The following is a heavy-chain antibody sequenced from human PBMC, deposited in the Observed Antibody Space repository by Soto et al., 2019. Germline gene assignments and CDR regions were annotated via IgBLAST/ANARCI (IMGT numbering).Heavy chain of an antibody. CDR2: INPSGGST. CDR1: GYTLTSYY. V-gene: IGHV1-46*03. D-gene: IGHD6-19*01. CDR3: ATIESSGWPFDY. Sequence: GASVKVSCKASGYTLTSYYMHWVRQAPGQGLEWMGIINPSGGSTSYAQKFQGRVTMTRDTSTSTVYMELSSLRSEDTAVYYCATIESSGWPFDYWGQGTLVTVSS. J-gene: IGHJ4*02.